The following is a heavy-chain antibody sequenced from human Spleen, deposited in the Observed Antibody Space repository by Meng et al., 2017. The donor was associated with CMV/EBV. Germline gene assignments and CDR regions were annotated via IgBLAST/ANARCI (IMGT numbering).Heavy chain of an antibody. CDR1: GGSISSYY. Sequence: QVQLQEAGPGRVKPSETLSLTCTVSGGSISSYYWSWIRQPPGKGLEWIGYIYYSGSTNYNPSLKSRVTISVDTSKNQFSLKLSSVTAADTAVYYCARGQGQAYYYDSSGYYFDYWGQGTLVTVSS. CDR3: ARGQGQAYYYDSSGYYFDY. J-gene: IGHJ4*02. D-gene: IGHD3-22*01. CDR2: IYYSGST. V-gene: IGHV4-59*01.